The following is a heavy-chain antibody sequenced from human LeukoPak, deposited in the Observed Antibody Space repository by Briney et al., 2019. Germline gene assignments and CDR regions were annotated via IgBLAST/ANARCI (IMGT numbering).Heavy chain of an antibody. V-gene: IGHV3-30-3*01. Sequence: GRSLRLSCAASGFTFSSYAMHWVRQAPGKGLEWVAVISYDGSNKYYADSVKGRFTISRDNAKNSLYLQMNSLRAEDTAVYYCARRFYGDYLGANYYFDYWGQGTLVTVSS. D-gene: IGHD4-17*01. CDR2: ISYDGSNK. CDR3: ARRFYGDYLGANYYFDY. CDR1: GFTFSSYA. J-gene: IGHJ4*02.